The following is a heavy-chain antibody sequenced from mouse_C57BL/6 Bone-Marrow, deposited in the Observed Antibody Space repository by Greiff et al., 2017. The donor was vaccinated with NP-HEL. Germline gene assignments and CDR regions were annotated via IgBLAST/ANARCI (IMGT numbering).Heavy chain of an antibody. J-gene: IGHJ4*01. CDR1: GFTFSDFY. V-gene: IGHV7-1*01. D-gene: IGHD3-2*02. CDR2: SRNKANDYTK. CDR3: ARDADSSGYAMDY. Sequence: EVQLMESGGGLVQSGRSLRLSCATSGFTFSDFYMEWVRQAPGKGLEWIAASRNKANDYTKEYSASVKGRFIVSRDTSQSILYLQMNALRAEDTAIEYCARDADSSGYAMDYWGQGTSVTVSS.